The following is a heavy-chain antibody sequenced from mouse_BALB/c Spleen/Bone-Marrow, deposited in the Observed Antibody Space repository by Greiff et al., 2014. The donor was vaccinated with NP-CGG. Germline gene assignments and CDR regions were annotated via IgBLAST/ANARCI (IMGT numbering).Heavy chain of an antibody. D-gene: IGHD2-2*01. J-gene: IGHJ4*01. CDR3: AARLSHIAMDY. Sequence: QVQLQQSGAELVKPGASLKLSCKASGYTFTNYWIHWVKQRPGQGLEWIGEINPSNGRTNYNEKFKTKATLTVDKSSSKAYMQLSSLTSEDSAVNYCAARLSHIAMDYWGQGTSVTVSS. V-gene: IGHV1S81*02. CDR2: INPSNGRT. CDR1: GYTFTNYW.